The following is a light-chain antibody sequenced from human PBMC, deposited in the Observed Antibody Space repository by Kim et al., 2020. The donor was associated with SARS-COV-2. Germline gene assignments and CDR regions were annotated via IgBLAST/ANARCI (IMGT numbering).Light chain of an antibody. Sequence: ASVGDRVTITCRASQSISSWLAWYQQKPGKAPKLLIYKASSLESGVPSRFSGSGSGTEFTLTISSLQPDDFATYYRQQYNSYPWTFGQGTKVEIK. J-gene: IGKJ1*01. CDR2: KAS. V-gene: IGKV1-5*03. CDR1: QSISSW. CDR3: QQYNSYPWT.